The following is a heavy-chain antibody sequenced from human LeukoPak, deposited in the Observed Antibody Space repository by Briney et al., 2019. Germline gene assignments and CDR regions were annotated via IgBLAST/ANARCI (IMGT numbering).Heavy chain of an antibody. V-gene: IGHV4-34*01. CDR3: ARPGRGSSWYPPFDY. Sequence: SETLSLTCAVYGGSFSGYYWSWIRQPPGKGLEWIGSIYYSGSTYYNPSLKSRVTISVDTSKNQFSLKLSSVTAADTAVYYCARPGRGSSWYPPFDYWGQGTLVTVSS. J-gene: IGHJ4*02. CDR2: IYYSGST. D-gene: IGHD6-13*01. CDR1: GGSFSGYY.